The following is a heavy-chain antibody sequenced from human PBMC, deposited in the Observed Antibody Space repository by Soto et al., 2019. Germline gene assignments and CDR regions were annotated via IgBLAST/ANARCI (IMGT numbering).Heavy chain of an antibody. Sequence: GGSLRLSCAASGFTFSSYAMSWVRQAPGKGLEWVSAISGSGGSTYYADSVKGRFTISRDNSKNTLYLQMNSLRAEDTAVYYCAKPPHGRDGYLYFDYWGQGTLVTVSS. CDR3: AKPPHGRDGYLYFDY. CDR2: ISGSGGST. V-gene: IGHV3-23*01. CDR1: GFTFSSYA. D-gene: IGHD5-12*01. J-gene: IGHJ4*02.